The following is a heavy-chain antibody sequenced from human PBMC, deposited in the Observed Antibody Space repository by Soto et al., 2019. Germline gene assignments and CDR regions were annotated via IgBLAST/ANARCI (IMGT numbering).Heavy chain of an antibody. CDR1: GGSISSYY. D-gene: IGHD2-21*01. J-gene: IGHJ3*02. CDR2: IYYSGST. V-gene: IGHV4-59*08. CDR3: ARHRIDDAFDI. Sequence: SETLSLTCTVSGGSISSYYWSWIRQPPGKGLEWIGYIYYSGSTNYNPSLKSRVTISVDTSKNQFSLKLSSVTAADTAVYYCARHRIDDAFDIWGQGTMVTVSS.